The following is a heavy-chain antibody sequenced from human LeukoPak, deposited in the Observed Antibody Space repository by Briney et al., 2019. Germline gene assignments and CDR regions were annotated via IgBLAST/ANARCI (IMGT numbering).Heavy chain of an antibody. V-gene: IGHV4-59*01. CDR3: ARTAGYSYGNFDY. CDR1: GGSISSDY. CDR2: IYYSGST. J-gene: IGHJ4*02. D-gene: IGHD5-18*01. Sequence: SETLSLTCTVSGGSISSDYWSWIRQPPGKGLECIGYIYYSGSTNYNPSLESRVTISVDTSKNRFSLKLSSVTAADTAVYYCARTAGYSYGNFDYWGQGTLVTVSS.